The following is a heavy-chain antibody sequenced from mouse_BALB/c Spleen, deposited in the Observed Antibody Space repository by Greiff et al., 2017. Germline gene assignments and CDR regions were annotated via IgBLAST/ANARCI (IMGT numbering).Heavy chain of an antibody. D-gene: IGHD2-4*01. CDR1: GFTFSSYA. CDR2: ISSGGSYT. Sequence: EVKLVESGGGLVKPGGSLKLSCAASGFTFSSYAMSWVRQSPEKRLEWVAEISSGGSYTYYPDTVTGRFTISRDNAKNTLYLEMSSLRSEDTAMYYCARTYDYDGAWFAYWGQGTLVTVSA. V-gene: IGHV5-9-4*01. J-gene: IGHJ3*01. CDR3: ARTYDYDGAWFAY.